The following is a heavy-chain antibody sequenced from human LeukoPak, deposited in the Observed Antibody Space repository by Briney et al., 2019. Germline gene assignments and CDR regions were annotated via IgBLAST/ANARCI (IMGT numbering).Heavy chain of an antibody. V-gene: IGHV3-49*05. CDR2: LRSTVHGGPA. D-gene: IGHD3-3*01. Sequence: KTGGSLRLSCSTFGFNFANYGVSWFRQAPGQGLEWVGFLRSTVHGGPAEYAASVEGRFINSRDDSKSIAYLQMNSLKTEDTAVYYCTRAGGYDFWIDYWGQGTLVTVSS. J-gene: IGHJ4*02. CDR3: TRAGGYDFWIDY. CDR1: GFNFANYG.